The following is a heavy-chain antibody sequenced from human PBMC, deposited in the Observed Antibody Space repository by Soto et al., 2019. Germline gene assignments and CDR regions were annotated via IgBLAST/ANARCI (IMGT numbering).Heavy chain of an antibody. V-gene: IGHV1-3*01. CDR1: GFTFTSST. Sequence: ASVKVSCKASGFTFTSSTVHWVRQAPGQRLEWMGWINAGNGNTKYSQKFQGRITITRDTSASTAYMELSSLRSEDTAVYYCASSYTNYALIDYYYYGMDVWGQGTRVTVSS. CDR2: INAGNGNT. CDR3: ASSYTNYALIDYYYYGMDV. D-gene: IGHD1-7*01. J-gene: IGHJ6*02.